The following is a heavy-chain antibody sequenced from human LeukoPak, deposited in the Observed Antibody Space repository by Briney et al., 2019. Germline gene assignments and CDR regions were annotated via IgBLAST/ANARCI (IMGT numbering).Heavy chain of an antibody. D-gene: IGHD4-17*01. CDR2: IYNSGST. V-gene: IGHV4-31*03. Sequence: SETLSLTCTVSGGSISSDSYYWRWIRQHPGKGLEWIGCIYNSGSTYYNPSLKSRVTISIDTSRKFLSLKLTSVTAADTAVYYCGRGQFYGDYEDYWGQGTLVTVSS. J-gene: IGHJ4*02. CDR1: GGSISSDSYY. CDR3: GRGQFYGDYEDY.